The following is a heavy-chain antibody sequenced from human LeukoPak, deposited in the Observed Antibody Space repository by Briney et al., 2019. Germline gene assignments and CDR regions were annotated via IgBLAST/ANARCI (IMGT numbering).Heavy chain of an antibody. Sequence: SETLSLTCAVYGGSFSGYYWSWIRQPPGKGLEWIGYIYYSGSTNYNPSLKSRVTISVDTSKNQFSLKLSSVTAADTAVYYCAREKYDSSGHVHYFDYWGQGTLVTVSS. V-gene: IGHV4-59*01. J-gene: IGHJ4*02. CDR3: AREKYDSSGHVHYFDY. CDR2: IYYSGST. CDR1: GGSFSGYY. D-gene: IGHD3-22*01.